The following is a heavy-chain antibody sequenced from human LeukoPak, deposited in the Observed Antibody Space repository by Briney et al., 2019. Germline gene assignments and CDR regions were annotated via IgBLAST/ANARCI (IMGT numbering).Heavy chain of an antibody. Sequence: ASVKVSCKASGYTFTSYAMHWVRQAPGQRLEWMGWINAGNGNTKYSQEFQGRVTITRDTSANTAYMELSSLRSEDMAVYYCARGRGMLIGRGSYRLLDYWGQGTLVTVSS. D-gene: IGHD1-26*01. CDR3: ARGRGMLIGRGSYRLLDY. V-gene: IGHV1-3*03. J-gene: IGHJ4*02. CDR1: GYTFTSYA. CDR2: INAGNGNT.